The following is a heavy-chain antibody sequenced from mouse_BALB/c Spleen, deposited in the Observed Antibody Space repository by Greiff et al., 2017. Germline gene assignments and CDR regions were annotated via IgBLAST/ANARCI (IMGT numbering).Heavy chain of an antibody. J-gene: IGHJ4*01. D-gene: IGHD2-4*01. CDR1: GFTFSSYA. CDR3: ARADYGGAMDY. CDR2: ISSGGSYT. V-gene: IGHV5-9-4*01. Sequence: EVKVVESGGGLVKPGGSLKLSCAASGFTFSSYAMSWVRQSPEKRLEWVAEISSGGSYTYYPDTVTGRFTISRDNAKNTLYLEMSSLRSEDTAMYYCARADYGGAMDYWGQGTSVTVSS.